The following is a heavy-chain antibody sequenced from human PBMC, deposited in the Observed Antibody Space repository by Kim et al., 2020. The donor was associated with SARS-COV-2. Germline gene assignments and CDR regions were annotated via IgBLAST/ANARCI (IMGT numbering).Heavy chain of an antibody. Sequence: GGSLRLSCAASGFTFSSYGMHWVRQAQGTGLEWVAVISYDGSNKYYADSVKGRFTISRDNSKNTLYLQMNSLRAEDTAVYYCAKDFLVVPAAILYCGMDVWGQGTTVTVSS. J-gene: IGHJ6*02. D-gene: IGHD2-2*01. CDR2: ISYDGSNK. CDR3: AKDFLVVPAAILYCGMDV. V-gene: IGHV3-30*18. CDR1: GFTFSSYG.